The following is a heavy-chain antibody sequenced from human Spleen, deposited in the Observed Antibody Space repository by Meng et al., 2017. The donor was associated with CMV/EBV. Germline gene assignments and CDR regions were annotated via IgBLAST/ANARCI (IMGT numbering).Heavy chain of an antibody. CDR1: GFIFSNAV. J-gene: IGHJ4*02. Sequence: IRLSCAASGFIFSNAVISWVRQAPGKGLEWLVRIKNKADGGITDYAAPVRGRFTVSRDDSENTLYLQMNSLKTEDTAVYYCTTDPSHWGRGTLVTVSS. CDR2: IKNKADGGIT. CDR3: TTDPSH. V-gene: IGHV3-15*01.